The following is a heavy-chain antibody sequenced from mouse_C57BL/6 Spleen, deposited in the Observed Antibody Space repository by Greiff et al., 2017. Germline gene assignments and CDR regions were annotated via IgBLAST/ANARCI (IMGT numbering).Heavy chain of an antibody. CDR3: ARDGYYGSSYYFDY. V-gene: IGHV5-4*01. D-gene: IGHD1-1*01. CDR1: GFTFSSYA. CDR2: ISDGGSYT. J-gene: IGHJ2*01. Sequence: EVKVVESGGGLVKPGGSLKLSCAASGFTFSSYAMSWVRQTPEKRLEWVATISDGGSYTYYPDNVKGRFTISRDNAKNTLYLQMSHLKSEDTAMYYCARDGYYGSSYYFDYWGQGTTLTVSS.